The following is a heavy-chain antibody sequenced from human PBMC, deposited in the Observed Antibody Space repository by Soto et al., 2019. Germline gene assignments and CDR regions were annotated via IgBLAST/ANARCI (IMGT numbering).Heavy chain of an antibody. J-gene: IGHJ4*02. CDR3: ARDTGYCSGGSCDPFDY. CDR1: GGTFSSYA. CDR2: IIPIFGTA. Sequence: QVQLVQSGAEVKKPGSSVKVSCKASGGTFSSYAISWVRQAPGQGLEWMGGIIPIFGTANYAQKFQGRVTITADESKSTGYMELSSLRSEDTAVYYCARDTGYCSGGSCDPFDYWGQGTLVTVSS. V-gene: IGHV1-69*01. D-gene: IGHD2-15*01.